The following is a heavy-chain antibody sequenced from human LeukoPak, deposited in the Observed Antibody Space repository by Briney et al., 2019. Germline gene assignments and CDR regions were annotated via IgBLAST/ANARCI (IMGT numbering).Heavy chain of an antibody. CDR1: GFTFSSYE. V-gene: IGHV3-48*03. D-gene: IGHD3-10*01. Sequence: PGGSLRLSCAAPGFTFSSYEMNWVRQAPGKGLEWVSYISSSGSTIYYADSVKGRFTISRDNAKNSLYLQMNSLRAEDTAVYYCARSTLWFGELFVGGINFDYWGQGTLVTVSS. CDR3: ARSTLWFGELFVGGINFDY. J-gene: IGHJ4*02. CDR2: ISSSGSTI.